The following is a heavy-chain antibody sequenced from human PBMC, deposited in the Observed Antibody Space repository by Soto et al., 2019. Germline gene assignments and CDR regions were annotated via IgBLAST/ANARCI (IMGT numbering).Heavy chain of an antibody. CDR3: ASGIQLWLRRINNGYSG. Sequence: QVQLVQSGAEVKKPESSVKVSCKAPGGTFSTYAISWVRQAPGQGLEWMGGIIPMFGTANYAQRFQDRVTLPTXESTNTVYMELSSLRSEDTAVYFCASGIQLWLRRINNGYSGWGQGTLVTVSS. CDR1: GGTFSTYA. D-gene: IGHD5-18*01. J-gene: IGHJ4*02. CDR2: IIPMFGTA. V-gene: IGHV1-69*05.